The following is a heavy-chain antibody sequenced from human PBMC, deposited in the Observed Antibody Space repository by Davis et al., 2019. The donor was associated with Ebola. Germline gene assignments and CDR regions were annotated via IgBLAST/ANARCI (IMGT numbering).Heavy chain of an antibody. D-gene: IGHD4-17*01. V-gene: IGHV4-59*01. CDR3: AREREYGDHYNWFDP. CDR2: IYYSGST. CDR1: GGSISSYY. Sequence: PSETLSLTCTVSGGSISSYYWSWIRQPPGKGLEWIGYIYYSGSTNYNPSLKSRVTISVDTSKNQFSLKLSSVTAADTAVYYCAREREYGDHYNWFDPWGQGTLVTVSS. J-gene: IGHJ5*02.